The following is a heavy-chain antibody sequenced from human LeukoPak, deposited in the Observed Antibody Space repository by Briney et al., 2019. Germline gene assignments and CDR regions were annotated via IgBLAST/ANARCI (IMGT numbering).Heavy chain of an antibody. Sequence: SVKVSCKASAYTFSTNDIRRFRQAPGQGLEWMGGIIPVFGTANYAEKFQDRVTITADKSTSTAYMELSSLRSEDTAMYYCAINQAGYCGGGSCYRHEFYYMDVWGKGTSVTVSS. CDR1: AYTFSTND. CDR2: IIPVFGTA. CDR3: AINQAGYCGGGSCYRHEFYYMDV. D-gene: IGHD2-15*01. V-gene: IGHV1-69*06. J-gene: IGHJ6*03.